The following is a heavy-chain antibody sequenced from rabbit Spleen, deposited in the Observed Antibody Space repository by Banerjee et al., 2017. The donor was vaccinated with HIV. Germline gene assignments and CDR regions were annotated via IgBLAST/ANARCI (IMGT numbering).Heavy chain of an antibody. J-gene: IGHJ6*01. CDR3: ARDTGSSFSSYGMDL. CDR2: IVLDSSGRT. CDR1: GFSFSSSYW. Sequence: QQQLVESGGGLVKPGASLTLTCTASGFSFSSSYWICWVRQAPGKGLEWIACIVLDSSGRTWYASWAKGRFTISKTSSTTVTLQMTSLTVADTATYFCARDTGSSFSSYGMDLWGQGTLVTVS. D-gene: IGHD8-1*01. V-gene: IGHV1S45*01.